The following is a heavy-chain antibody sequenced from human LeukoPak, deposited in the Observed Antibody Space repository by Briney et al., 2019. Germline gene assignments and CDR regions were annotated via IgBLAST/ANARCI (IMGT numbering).Heavy chain of an antibody. CDR3: ARVQGEPLKPGYDILTGYHDY. Sequence: SETLSLTCAVYGGSFSGYYWSWIRQPPGRGLEWIGEINHSGSTNYNPSLKSRVTISVDTSKNQFSLKLSSVTAADTAVYYCARVQGEPLKPGYDILTGYHDYWGQGTLVTVSS. CDR2: INHSGST. CDR1: GGSFSGYY. D-gene: IGHD3-9*01. V-gene: IGHV4-34*01. J-gene: IGHJ4*02.